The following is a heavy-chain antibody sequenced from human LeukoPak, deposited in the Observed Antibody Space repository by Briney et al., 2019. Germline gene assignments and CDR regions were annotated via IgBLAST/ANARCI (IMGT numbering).Heavy chain of an antibody. CDR2: ISGSGGST. J-gene: IGHJ6*02. V-gene: IGHV3-23*01. D-gene: IGHD3-3*01. Sequence: PGGSLRLSCAASGFTFSSYAMSWVRQAPGKGLEWVSAISGSGGSTYYADSVKGRFTISRDNAKNSLYLQMNSLRAEDTAVYYCARGDDFWSGYYYKGMDVWGQGTTVTVS. CDR3: ARGDDFWSGYYYKGMDV. CDR1: GFTFSSYA.